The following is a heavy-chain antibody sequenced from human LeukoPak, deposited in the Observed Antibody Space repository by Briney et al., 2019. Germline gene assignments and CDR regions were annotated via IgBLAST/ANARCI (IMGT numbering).Heavy chain of an antibody. J-gene: IGHJ4*02. CDR3: ARDRGNGFNSYFFDY. D-gene: IGHD5-24*01. CDR2: IKQDGSEK. V-gene: IGHV3-7*01. Sequence: GGPLRLSCAASGFTFSDYWMSWVRQAQGKGLEWVANIKQDGSEKYSVDSVKGRFTISRDNAKNSLFLQMNSLRAEDTALYYCARDRGNGFNSYFFDYWGQGTLVTVSS. CDR1: GFTFSDYW.